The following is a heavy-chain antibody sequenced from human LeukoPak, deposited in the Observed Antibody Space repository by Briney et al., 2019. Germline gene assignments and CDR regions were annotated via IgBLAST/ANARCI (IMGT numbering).Heavy chain of an antibody. CDR1: GYTFTGYY. V-gene: IGHV1-2*04. Sequence: ASVKVSCKASGYTFTGYYMHWVRQAPGQGFEWMGWINPNSGGTNYAQKFQGWVTMTRDTSISTAYMELSRLRSDDTAVYYCARGPIAVAGNGFDYWGQGTLVTVSS. CDR3: ARGPIAVAGNGFDY. J-gene: IGHJ4*02. CDR2: INPNSGGT. D-gene: IGHD6-19*01.